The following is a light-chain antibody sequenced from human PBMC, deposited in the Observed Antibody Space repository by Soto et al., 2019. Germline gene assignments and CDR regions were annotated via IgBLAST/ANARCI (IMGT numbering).Light chain of an antibody. V-gene: IGKV1-17*01. CDR2: AAS. Sequence: IQMTQSPSSLSASVGDRLSITCRASQVITNDLGWYQQKPGKAPKRLIYAASTLQSGVPSRFSGSGSGTDFTLTISSLQPEDVATYYCQKYDGAPWTFGQGTKVDI. J-gene: IGKJ1*01. CDR3: QKYDGAPWT. CDR1: QVITND.